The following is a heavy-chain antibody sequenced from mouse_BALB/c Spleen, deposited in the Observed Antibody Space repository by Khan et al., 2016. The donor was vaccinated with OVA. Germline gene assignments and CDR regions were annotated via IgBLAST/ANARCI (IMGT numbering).Heavy chain of an antibody. D-gene: IGHD3-3*01. J-gene: IGHJ4*01. CDR2: IIYGGGDS. CDR3: ARRSRIENGDVMDY. CDR1: GFTFSSYS. V-gene: IGHV5-12-2*01. Sequence: EVELVESGGGLVQPGGSLKLSCAASGFTFSSYSMSWVRQTPENRLEWVAFIIYGGGDSYYQDTLKGRFTISRDNSNNTPYLQMRSLKSEDTAMFSCARRSRIENGDVMDYWGQGTSVTVSS.